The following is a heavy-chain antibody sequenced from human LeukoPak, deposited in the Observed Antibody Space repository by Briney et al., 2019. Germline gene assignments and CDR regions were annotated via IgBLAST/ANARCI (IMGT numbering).Heavy chain of an antibody. J-gene: IGHJ4*02. CDR3: ARGISSSWYTLYYFDY. CDR1: GGSISSYY. Sequence: SETLSLTCTVSGGSISSYYWSWIRQPAGKGLEWIGRIYTSGSTNYNPSLKSRVTISVDTSKNQFSLKLSSVTAADTAVYYCARGISSSWYTLYYFDYWGQGTLVTVSS. CDR2: IYTSGST. D-gene: IGHD6-13*01. V-gene: IGHV4-4*07.